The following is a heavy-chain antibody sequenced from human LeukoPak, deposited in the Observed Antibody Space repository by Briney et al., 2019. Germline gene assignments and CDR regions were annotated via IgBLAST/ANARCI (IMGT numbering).Heavy chain of an antibody. CDR2: IIPILGIA. V-gene: IGHV1-69*04. D-gene: IGHD2-2*01. J-gene: IGHJ6*02. CDR3: ARPRPPYCSSTSCPTYYYYYYGMDV. CDR1: EGTFSSYA. Sequence: ASVKVSCKASEGTFSSYAISWVRQAPGQGLEWMGRIIPILGIANYAQKFQGRVTITADKSTSTAYMELSSLRSEDTAVYYCARPRPPYCSSTSCPTYYYYYYGMDVWGQGTTVTVSS.